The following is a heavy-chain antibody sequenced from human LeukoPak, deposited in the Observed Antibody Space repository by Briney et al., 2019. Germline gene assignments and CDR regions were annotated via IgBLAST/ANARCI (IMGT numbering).Heavy chain of an antibody. CDR2: IRSKANSYAT. J-gene: IGHJ4*02. Sequence: GGSLKLSCAASGFTFSGSAMHWVRQASGKGLEWVGRIRSKANSYATAYASSVKGRFTISRDDSKNTAYLQMNSLKTEDTAVYYCTRPDYYDSSGYYLDTFDYWGQGTLVTVSS. CDR1: GFTFSGSA. CDR3: TRPDYYDSSGYYLDTFDY. V-gene: IGHV3-73*01. D-gene: IGHD3-22*01.